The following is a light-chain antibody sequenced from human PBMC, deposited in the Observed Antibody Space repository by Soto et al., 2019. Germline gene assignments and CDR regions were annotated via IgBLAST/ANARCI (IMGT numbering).Light chain of an antibody. Sequence: PGERATLSCRASQSVSRNSLAWYQQQPGQAPRLLIYGASSRATDIPDRFSGSGSGTDFILIVSRLEPEDFAVYFCQQYGTSPPTFGPGTKVDIK. CDR2: GAS. CDR3: QQYGTSPPT. V-gene: IGKV3-20*01. CDR1: QSVSRNS. J-gene: IGKJ3*01.